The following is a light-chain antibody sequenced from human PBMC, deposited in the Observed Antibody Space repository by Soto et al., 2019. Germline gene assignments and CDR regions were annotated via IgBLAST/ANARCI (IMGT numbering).Light chain of an antibody. Sequence: QSALTQPASVSGSPGQSITISCTGTSSDVGGYNYVSWYQHHPGKAPKLMIFDVTHRPSGVSNRFSGSKSGNTASLTISGLQAEDEADYFCSSYTTTSTLVFGAGTKLTVL. CDR3: SSYTTTSTLV. V-gene: IGLV2-14*03. CDR2: DVT. CDR1: SSDVGGYNY. J-gene: IGLJ1*01.